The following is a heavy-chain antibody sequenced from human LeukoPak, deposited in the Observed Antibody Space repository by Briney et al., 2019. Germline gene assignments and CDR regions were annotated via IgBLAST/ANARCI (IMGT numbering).Heavy chain of an antibody. V-gene: IGHV3-23*01. CDR2: LRGNGET. Sequence: GGSLRLSCAASGLSFSTFAMSWVRQGPARGLEWVSSLRGNGETFYADSVRGRFTLSSDSFRNTVYLQLNNLRVEDTAIYYCAGASWVSSTDAVRWGQGTLVTVSS. J-gene: IGHJ4*02. CDR3: AGASWVSSTDAVR. D-gene: IGHD3-16*01. CDR1: GLSFSTFA.